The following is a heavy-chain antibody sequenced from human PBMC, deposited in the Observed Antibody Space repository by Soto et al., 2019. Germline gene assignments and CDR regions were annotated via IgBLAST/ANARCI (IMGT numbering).Heavy chain of an antibody. CDR2: IYYSGST. J-gene: IGHJ4*02. D-gene: IGHD2-2*01. V-gene: IGHV4-31*03. CDR1: GGSISSGGYY. Sequence: SETLSLTCTVSGGSISSGGYYWSWIRQHPGKGLEWIGYIYYSGSTYYNPSLKSRVTISVDTSKNQFSLKLSSVTAADTAVYYCARDNGDRGSCYDYWGQGTLVTVSS. CDR3: ARDNGDRGSCYDY.